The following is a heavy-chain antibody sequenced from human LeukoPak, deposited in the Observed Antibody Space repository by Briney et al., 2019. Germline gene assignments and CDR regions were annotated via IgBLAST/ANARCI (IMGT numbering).Heavy chain of an antibody. CDR1: GGTFSSYA. D-gene: IGHD2-2*01. J-gene: IGHJ6*02. Sequence: SVKVSCKASGGTFSSYAISWVPQAPGQGLEWMGGIIPIFGTANYAQKFQGRVTITADESTSTAYMELSSLRSEDTAVYYCASSRYCSSTSCYALDYYGMDVWGQGTTVTVSS. CDR2: IIPIFGTA. V-gene: IGHV1-69*01. CDR3: ASSRYCSSTSCYALDYYGMDV.